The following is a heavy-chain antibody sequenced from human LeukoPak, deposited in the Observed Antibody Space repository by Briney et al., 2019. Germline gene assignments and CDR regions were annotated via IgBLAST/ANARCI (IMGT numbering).Heavy chain of an antibody. Sequence: ASVKASCKASGYTFTSYYMHWVRQAPGQGLEWMGIINPSGGSTSYAQKFQGRVTMTRDTSTSTVYMELSSLRSEDRAVYYCARDQEAGTPGVWGKGTTVTVSS. CDR3: ARDQEAGTPGV. V-gene: IGHV1-46*01. CDR2: INPSGGST. D-gene: IGHD1-1*01. CDR1: GYTFTSYY. J-gene: IGHJ6*04.